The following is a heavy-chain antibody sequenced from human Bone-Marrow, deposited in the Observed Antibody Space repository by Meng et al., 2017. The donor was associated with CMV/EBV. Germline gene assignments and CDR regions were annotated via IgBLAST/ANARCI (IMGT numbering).Heavy chain of an antibody. V-gene: IGHV3-7*01. J-gene: IGHJ6*02. D-gene: IGHD3-3*01. Sequence: GESLKIYWAASGFTFSSYRMSWVRQAPGKGLEWVANIKQDGSEKYYVDSVKGRFTISRDNAKNSLYLQMNSLRAEDTAVYYCARDGYDFWSGYYRVLPQTYYYYGMDVWGQGTTVTVSS. CDR3: ARDGYDFWSGYYRVLPQTYYYYGMDV. CDR2: IKQDGSEK. CDR1: GFTFSSYR.